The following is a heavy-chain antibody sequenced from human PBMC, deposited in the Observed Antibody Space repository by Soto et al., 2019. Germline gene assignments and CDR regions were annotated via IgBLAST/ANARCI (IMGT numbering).Heavy chain of an antibody. V-gene: IGHV3-73*01. CDR1: GFSFIGSS. CDR3: TTSGYDKFVDY. D-gene: IGHD5-12*01. Sequence: GGSLRLSCAASGFSFIGSSMHWVRQASGKGLEWVGRMRSRANSYATTYAESVKGRFTISRDDSKNTAYLRMNSLKTEDTAVYYCTTSGYDKFVDYWGQGILVTVSS. J-gene: IGHJ4*02. CDR2: MRSRANSYAT.